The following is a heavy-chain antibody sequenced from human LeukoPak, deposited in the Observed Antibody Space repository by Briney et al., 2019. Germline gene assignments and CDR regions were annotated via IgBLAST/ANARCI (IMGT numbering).Heavy chain of an antibody. CDR3: ARDDPFYGSGVIDY. J-gene: IGHJ4*02. V-gene: IGHV1-69*13. Sequence: ASVKVCCKASGGTFSSYAISWVRQAPGQGLEWMGGIIPIFGTANYAQKFQGRVTITADESTSTAYMELSSLRSEDTAVYYCARDDPFYGSGVIDYWGQGTLVTVSS. D-gene: IGHD3-10*01. CDR1: GGTFSSYA. CDR2: IIPIFGTA.